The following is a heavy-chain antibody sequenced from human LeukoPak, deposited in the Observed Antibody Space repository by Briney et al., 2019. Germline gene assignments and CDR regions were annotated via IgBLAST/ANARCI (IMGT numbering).Heavy chain of an antibody. CDR2: ITSSSSYI. J-gene: IGHJ5*02. Sequence: QSGGSLRLSCAASGFTFSTYSMTWVRQAPGKGLEWVSSITSSSSYIYYADSVKGRFTISRDNAKSSLYLQMNSLRAEDTALYYCARGIDDGDNWFDPWGQGTQVTVSS. D-gene: IGHD1-1*01. CDR1: GFTFSTYS. CDR3: ARGIDDGDNWFDP. V-gene: IGHV3-21*01.